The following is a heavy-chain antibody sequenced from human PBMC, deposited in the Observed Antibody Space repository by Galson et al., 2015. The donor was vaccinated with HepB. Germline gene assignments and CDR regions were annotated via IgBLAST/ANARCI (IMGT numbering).Heavy chain of an antibody. Sequence: SVKVSCKASGYTFINYGISWVRQAPGQGLEWMGWISPYNGNTRYVQKFQGRVAMTKDTSTSTAYMELRSLRSDDTAVYYCARGGIDIAVLPASVASWFDPWGQGTPVTVSS. CDR3: ARGGIDIAVLPASVASWFDP. D-gene: IGHD2-2*01. J-gene: IGHJ5*02. CDR1: GYTFINYG. V-gene: IGHV1-18*01. CDR2: ISPYNGNT.